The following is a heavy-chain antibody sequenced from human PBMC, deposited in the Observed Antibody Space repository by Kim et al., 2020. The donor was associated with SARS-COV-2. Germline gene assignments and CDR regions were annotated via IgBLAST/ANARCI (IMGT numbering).Heavy chain of an antibody. V-gene: IGHV4-30-4*01. CDR2: IYYSGST. J-gene: IGHJ6*02. CDR1: GGSISSGDYY. D-gene: IGHD6-6*01. Sequence: SETLSLTCTVSGGSISSGDYYWSWIRQPPGKGLEWIGYIYYSGSTYYNPSLKSRVTISVDTSKNQFSLKLSSVTAADTAVYYCARGHSSSSGYYYYGMDVWGQGTTVTVSS. CDR3: ARGHSSSSGYYYYGMDV.